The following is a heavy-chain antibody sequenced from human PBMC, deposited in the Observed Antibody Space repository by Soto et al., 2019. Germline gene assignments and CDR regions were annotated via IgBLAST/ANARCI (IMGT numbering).Heavy chain of an antibody. Sequence: SETLSLTCSVSGGSVRTGSYHWSWIRQPPGKGLEWIGFIPNNGSPDYNPSLKSRVVVSIDRSKNQFSLKVNSVTAANTAVYFCARIGWGGDSWGQGTLVTVSS. CDR3: ARIGWGGDS. CDR2: IPNNGSP. V-gene: IGHV4-61*01. CDR1: GGSVRTGSYH. J-gene: IGHJ4*02. D-gene: IGHD7-27*01.